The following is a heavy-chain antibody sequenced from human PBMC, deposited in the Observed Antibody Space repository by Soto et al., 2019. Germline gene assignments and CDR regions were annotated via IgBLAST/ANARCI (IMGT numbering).Heavy chain of an antibody. D-gene: IGHD6-19*01. V-gene: IGHV3-30*18. J-gene: IGHJ4*01. CDR2: ISYDGSNK. Sequence: QVRLAESGGGVVQPGRSLRLSCAASGFILSSYGMHWVRQAPGKGLEWVAVISYDGSNKYYVDSVKGRFTISRDNSKNTLYLQLHSLRPEDTGVYYCAKVTSGWSSGDFDYWGHGTVVSVSS. CDR1: GFILSSYG. CDR3: AKVTSGWSSGDFDY.